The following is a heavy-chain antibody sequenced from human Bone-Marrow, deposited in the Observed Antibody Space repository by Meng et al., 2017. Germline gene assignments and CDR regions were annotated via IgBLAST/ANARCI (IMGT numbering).Heavy chain of an antibody. J-gene: IGHJ4*02. CDR1: GFTVTSYY. CDR2: IYSGGST. D-gene: IGHD4-23*01. V-gene: IGHV3-66*01. Sequence: EVQLVESGGGLVQPGGSLILSCAASGFTVTSYYMTWVRQAPGKGLEWVSVIYSGGSTYYADSVKGRFTISRDNSKSTLYLQMNSLRAEDTAVYYCARDSRLRWFDYWGQGTLVTVSS. CDR3: ARDSRLRWFDY.